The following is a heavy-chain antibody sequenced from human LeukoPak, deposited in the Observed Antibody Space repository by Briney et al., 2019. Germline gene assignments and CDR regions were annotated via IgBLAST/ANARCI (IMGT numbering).Heavy chain of an antibody. V-gene: IGHV4-59*01. CDR3: ARSYYYDSSGYYSPFDY. D-gene: IGHD3-22*01. J-gene: IGHJ4*02. Sequence: SETLSLTCTVSGGSISSYYWSWIRQPPGKGLEWIGYIYYSGSTNYNPSLKSRVTISVDTSKNQFSLKLSSVTAADTAVYYCARSYYYDSSGYYSPFDYWGQGTLVTVSS. CDR1: GGSISSYY. CDR2: IYYSGST.